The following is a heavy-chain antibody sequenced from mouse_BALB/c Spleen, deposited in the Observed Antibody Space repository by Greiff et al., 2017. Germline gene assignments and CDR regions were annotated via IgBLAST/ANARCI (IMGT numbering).Heavy chain of an antibody. CDR1: GFTFSSYA. V-gene: IGHV5-6-5*01. D-gene: IGHD1-1*01. CDR3: AREASGSSYWYFDV. CDR2: ISSGGST. Sequence: EVMLVESGGGLVKPGGSLKLSCAASGFTFSSYAMSWVRQTPEKRLEWVASISSGGSTYYPDSVKGRFTISRDNARNILYLQMSSLRSEDTAMYYCAREASGSSYWYFDVWGAGTTVTVSS. J-gene: IGHJ1*01.